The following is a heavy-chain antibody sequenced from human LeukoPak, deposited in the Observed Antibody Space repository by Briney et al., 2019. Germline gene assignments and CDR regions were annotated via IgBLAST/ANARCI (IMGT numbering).Heavy chain of an antibody. Sequence: LGGSLRLSCAASGFTFSTYTMNWVRRAPGKGLEWVSSISSSSGYIHYADSLRGRFTISRDNAENSLYLQMTDLRAEDTAVYYCAREAYSGAGRDAFDIWGQGTVVTVSS. D-gene: IGHD2-21*01. J-gene: IGHJ3*02. CDR3: AREAYSGAGRDAFDI. CDR1: GFTFSTYT. V-gene: IGHV3-21*06. CDR2: ISSSSGYI.